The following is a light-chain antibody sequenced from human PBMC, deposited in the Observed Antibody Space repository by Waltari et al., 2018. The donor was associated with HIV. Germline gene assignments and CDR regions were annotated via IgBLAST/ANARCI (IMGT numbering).Light chain of an antibody. Sequence: QSALTQPPSASGSPGQSVTISCTGTSSDVGGYNFVSWYQQHPGKAPKLMIFEVTKRPSGVPARFSGSKSGNTASLTVSGLQAEDEADYYCSSYAGSNNLLFGGGTKLTDL. CDR3: SSYAGSNNLL. CDR1: SSDVGGYNF. V-gene: IGLV2-8*01. J-gene: IGLJ2*01. CDR2: EVT.